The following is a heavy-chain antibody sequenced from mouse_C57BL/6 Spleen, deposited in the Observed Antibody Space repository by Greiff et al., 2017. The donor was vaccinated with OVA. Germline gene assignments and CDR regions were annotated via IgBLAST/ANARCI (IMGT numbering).Heavy chain of an antibody. D-gene: IGHD1-1*01. CDR2: INPNNGGT. J-gene: IGHJ3*01. CDR3: APFTTVVTRGFAY. V-gene: IGHV1-22*01. CDR1: GYTFTDYN. Sequence: EVQRVESGPELVKPGASVKMSCKASGYTFTDYNMHWVKQSHGKSLEWIGYINPNNGGTSYNQKFKGKATLTVNKSSSTAYMELRSLTSEDSAVYYCAPFTTVVTRGFAYWGQGTLVTVSA.